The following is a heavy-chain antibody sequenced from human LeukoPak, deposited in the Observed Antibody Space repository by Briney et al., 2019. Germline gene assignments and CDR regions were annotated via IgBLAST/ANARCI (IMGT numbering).Heavy chain of an antibody. D-gene: IGHD4-23*01. V-gene: IGHV3-48*04. CDR3: ARDVTYHGGDWFDP. CDR1: EFTFSSYG. CDR2: ISSTATSI. J-gene: IGHJ5*02. Sequence: GGSLRLSCAASEFTFSSYGMHWVRQAPGKGLEWVSYISSTATSIYYADSVKGRFTVSRDNAKNSLYLQMNSLRAEDTAVYYCARDVTYHGGDWFDPWGQGTLVTVSS.